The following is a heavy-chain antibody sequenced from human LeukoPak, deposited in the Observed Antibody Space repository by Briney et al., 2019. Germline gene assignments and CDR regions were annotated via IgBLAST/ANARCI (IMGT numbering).Heavy chain of an antibody. CDR1: GGSISSYF. Sequence: SETLSLTCTVSGGSISSYFWSWIRQPPGKGLEWIGHIHYSGSTNYSPSLKSRVTISLDTSKNQFSLKLNSVTAADTAVYYCARDHNYGSGSYCHLNRGQGALVTVSS. V-gene: IGHV4-59*01. CDR3: ARDHNYGSGSYCHLN. J-gene: IGHJ4*02. CDR2: IHYSGST. D-gene: IGHD3-10*01.